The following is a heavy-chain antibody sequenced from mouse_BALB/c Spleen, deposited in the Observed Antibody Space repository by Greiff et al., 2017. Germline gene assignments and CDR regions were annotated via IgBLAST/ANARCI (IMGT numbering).Heavy chain of an antibody. Sequence: QVQLQQSGPGLVAPSQSLSITCTVSGFSLTSYGVHWVRQPPGKGLEWLGVIWAGGSTNYNSALMSRLSISKDNSKSQVFLKMNSLQTDDTAMYYCASAYDYDVWFAYWGQGTLVTVSA. CDR3: ASAYDYDVWFAY. CDR1: GFSLTSYG. CDR2: IWAGGST. J-gene: IGHJ3*01. V-gene: IGHV2-9*02. D-gene: IGHD2-4*01.